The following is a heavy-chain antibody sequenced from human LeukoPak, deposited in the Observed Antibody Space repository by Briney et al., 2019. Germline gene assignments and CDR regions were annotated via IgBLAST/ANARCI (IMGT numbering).Heavy chain of an antibody. D-gene: IGHD6-13*01. Sequence: SQTLSLTCTVSGGSVSSGSYYWSWIRQPAGKGMEWIGRIYSRGNTNYNPSLKSRVTISVDTSKNQFSLKLSSVTAADTAVYYCARGTDSSSWYLNWFDPWGQGTLVTVSS. CDR1: GGSVSSGSYY. V-gene: IGHV4-61*02. CDR2: IYSRGNT. CDR3: ARGTDSSSWYLNWFDP. J-gene: IGHJ5*02.